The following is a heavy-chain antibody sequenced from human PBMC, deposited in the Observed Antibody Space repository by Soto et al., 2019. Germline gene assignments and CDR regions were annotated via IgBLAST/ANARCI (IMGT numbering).Heavy chain of an antibody. V-gene: IGHV4-34*01. CDR3: ARGSGYSSGWYPDGLDY. CDR1: GGSFSGYY. CDR2: INHSGST. D-gene: IGHD6-19*01. J-gene: IGHJ4*02. Sequence: SETLSLTCAVYGGSFSGYYWSWIRQPPGKGLEWIGEINHSGSTNYNPSLKSRVTISVDTSKNQFSLKLSSVTAADTAVYYCARGSGYSSGWYPDGLDYWGQGTLVTVSS.